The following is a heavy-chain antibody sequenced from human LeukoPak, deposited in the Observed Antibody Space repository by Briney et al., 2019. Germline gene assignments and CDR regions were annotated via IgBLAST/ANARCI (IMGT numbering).Heavy chain of an antibody. CDR1: GFTFSSYG. CDR3: AKDHATGYCSGGSCYSGKEAFDI. Sequence: PGGTLRLSCAASGFTFSSYGMSWVRQAPGKGLEWVSAISGSGGSTYYADSVKGRFTISRDNSKNTLYLQMNSLRAEDTAVYYCAKDHATGYCSGGSCYSGKEAFDIWGQGTMVTVSS. J-gene: IGHJ3*02. D-gene: IGHD2-15*01. V-gene: IGHV3-23*01. CDR2: ISGSGGST.